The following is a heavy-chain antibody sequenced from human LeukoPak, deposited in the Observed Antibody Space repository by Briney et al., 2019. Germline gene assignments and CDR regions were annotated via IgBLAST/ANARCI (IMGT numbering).Heavy chain of an antibody. V-gene: IGHV4-30-2*01. J-gene: IGHJ4*02. D-gene: IGHD4-17*01. Sequence: SQTLSLTCAVSGGSISSGGYSWSWIRQPPGKGLEWIGYIYHSGSTHYNPSLKSRVTISVDRSKNQFSLKLSSVTAADTAVYYCARGGRRGHYALDYWGQGTLVTVSS. CDR1: GGSISSGGYS. CDR3: ARGGRRGHYALDY. CDR2: IYHSGST.